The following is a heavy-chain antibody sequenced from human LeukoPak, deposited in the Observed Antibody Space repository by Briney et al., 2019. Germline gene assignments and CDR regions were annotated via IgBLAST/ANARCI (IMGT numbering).Heavy chain of an antibody. CDR3: ARGRDCSGRSCYSDY. D-gene: IGHD2-15*01. CDR1: GYSFITYA. Sequence: ASVKVSCKPSGYSFITYALNWVRQTPGQGLEWMGWIYTNTGKPTYAQDFTGRFVFSLDTSVRTAYLQINSLKAEDTAVYYCARGRDCSGRSCYSDYWGQGTLVTVSS. CDR2: IYTNTGKP. V-gene: IGHV7-4-1*02. J-gene: IGHJ4*02.